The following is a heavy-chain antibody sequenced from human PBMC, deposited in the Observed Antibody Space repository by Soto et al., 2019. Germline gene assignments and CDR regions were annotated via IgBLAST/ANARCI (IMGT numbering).Heavy chain of an antibody. CDR1: GGTLSSYA. CDR2: IIPIFGTA. D-gene: IGHD2-2*01. J-gene: IGHJ5*02. V-gene: IGHV1-69*01. CDR3: ARNIVVVPAAITWFDP. Sequence: QVQLVQSGAEVKKPGSSVKVSCKASGGTLSSYAISWVRQAPGQGLEWMGGIIPIFGTANYAQKFQGRVTITADESTSTAYMELSSLRSEDTAVYYCARNIVVVPAAITWFDPWGQGTLVTVSS.